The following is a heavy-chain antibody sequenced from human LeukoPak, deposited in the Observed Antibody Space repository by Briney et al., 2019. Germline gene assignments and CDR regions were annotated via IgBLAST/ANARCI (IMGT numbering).Heavy chain of an antibody. Sequence: PSETLSLTCTVSGGSISSGSYYWSWIRQPAGKGLEWIGRIYTSGSTNYNPSLKSRVTISVDTSKNQFSLKLSSVTAAGTAVYYCARLNYGSYLDYWGQGTLVTVSS. CDR3: ARLNYGSYLDY. CDR2: IYTSGST. D-gene: IGHD3-10*01. V-gene: IGHV4-61*02. J-gene: IGHJ4*02. CDR1: GGSISSGSYY.